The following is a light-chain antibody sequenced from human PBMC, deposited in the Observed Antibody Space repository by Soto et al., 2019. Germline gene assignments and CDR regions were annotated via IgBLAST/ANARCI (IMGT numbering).Light chain of an antibody. CDR2: GAS. CDR1: QSVNGSH. V-gene: IGKV3-20*01. CDR3: QHYGGS. Sequence: EIVLTQSPGTLSLSPGERATLSCRASQSVNGSHLAWYQQKPGQAPRLLIYGASSRVTGIPDRFSGSESGTDFTLTISRLEAEDFAVYYCQHYGGSFGGGTKVDI. J-gene: IGKJ4*01.